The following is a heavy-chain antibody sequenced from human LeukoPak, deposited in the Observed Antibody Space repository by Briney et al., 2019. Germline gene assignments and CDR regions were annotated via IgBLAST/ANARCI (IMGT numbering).Heavy chain of an antibody. CDR2: IYHSGST. V-gene: IGHV4-39*07. J-gene: IGHJ4*02. D-gene: IGHD1-14*01. CDR1: GGSISSSSYY. CDR3: ARDNNSLSLDY. Sequence: SETLSLTCTVSGGSISSSSYYWGWIRQPPGKGLEWIGSIYHSGSTYYNPSLKSRVTISVDTSKNQFSLKLSSVTAADTAVYYCARDNNSLSLDYWGQGTLVTVSS.